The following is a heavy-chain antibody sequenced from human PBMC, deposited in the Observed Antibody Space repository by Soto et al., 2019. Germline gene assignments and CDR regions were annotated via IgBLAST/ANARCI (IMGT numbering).Heavy chain of an antibody. J-gene: IGHJ6*02. CDR1: GGTFSSYA. CDR3: ARDNWNDGYYYYYGMDV. CDR2: IIPIFGTA. V-gene: IGHV1-69*13. D-gene: IGHD1-20*01. Sequence: SVKVSCKASGGTFSSYAISWVQQAPGQGLEWMGGIIPIFGTANYAQKFQGRVTITADESTSTAYMELSSLRSEDTAVYYCARDNWNDGYYYYYGMDVWGQGTTVTVSS.